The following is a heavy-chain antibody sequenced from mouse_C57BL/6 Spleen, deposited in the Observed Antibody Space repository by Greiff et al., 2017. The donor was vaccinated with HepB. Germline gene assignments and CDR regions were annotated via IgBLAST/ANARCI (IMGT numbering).Heavy chain of an antibody. CDR2: ISDGGSYT. CDR3: ARESTIVTHYAIDY. J-gene: IGHJ4*01. Sequence: EVQLVESGGGLVKPGGSLKLSCAASGFTFSSYAMSWVRQTPEKRLEWVATISDGGSYTYYPDNVKGRFTISRDNAKNNLYLQMSHLKSEDTAMYYCARESTIVTHYAIDYWGHGTSVTVSS. V-gene: IGHV5-4*01. D-gene: IGHD2-5*01. CDR1: GFTFSSYA.